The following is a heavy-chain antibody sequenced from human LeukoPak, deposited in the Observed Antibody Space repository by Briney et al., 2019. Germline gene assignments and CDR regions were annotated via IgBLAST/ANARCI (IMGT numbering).Heavy chain of an antibody. CDR1: NFTFSTYT. V-gene: IGHV3-30-3*01. CDR3: AKVRWLQLNYFDY. CDR2: ISYHGGNK. Sequence: GGSLRLSCVASNFTFSTYTMHWVRQAPGKGLEWVAVISYHGGNKYYADSVKGRFTISRDNSKNTLYLQMNSLRAEDTAVYYCAKVRWLQLNYFDYWGQGTLVTVSS. J-gene: IGHJ4*02. D-gene: IGHD5-24*01.